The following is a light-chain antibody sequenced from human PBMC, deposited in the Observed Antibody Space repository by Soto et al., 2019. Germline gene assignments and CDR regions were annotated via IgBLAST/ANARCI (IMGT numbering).Light chain of an antibody. CDR1: SDVGSYNF. J-gene: IGLJ3*02. CDR3: CSYAGDATWV. Sequence: QSALTQPASVSGSPGQSITISCTGSDVGSYNFGSWYQQHPGKAPKVLIYADNKRPSGVSNRFSGSKSGNSASLTISGLQAEDEADYYCCSYAGDATWVFGGGTKVTVL. CDR2: ADN. V-gene: IGLV2-23*01.